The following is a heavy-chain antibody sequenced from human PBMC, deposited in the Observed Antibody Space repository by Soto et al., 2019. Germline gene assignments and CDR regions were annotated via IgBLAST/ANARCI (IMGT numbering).Heavy chain of an antibody. CDR1: GGTFSSYA. CDR2: IIPIFGTA. D-gene: IGHD1-26*01. J-gene: IGHJ3*02. V-gene: IGHV1-69*01. Sequence: QVQLVQSGAEVKKPGSSVKVSCKASGGTFSSYAISWVRQAPGQGLEWMGGIIPIFGTANYAQKFQGRVTITADESTCTAYMALSSLRSEDTSVYYCSRSGREDRNAFDIWGQGTMVTVSS. CDR3: SRSGREDRNAFDI.